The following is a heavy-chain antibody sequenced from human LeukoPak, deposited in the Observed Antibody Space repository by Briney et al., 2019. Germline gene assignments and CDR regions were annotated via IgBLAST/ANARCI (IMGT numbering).Heavy chain of an antibody. CDR1: GFTFSEYH. CDR3: ARWRTYSPPMDV. J-gene: IGHJ6*04. V-gene: IGHV3-11*04. Sequence: PGGSLRLSCAASGFTFSEYHMSWIRQAPGKGLEWVSYISSSGSTIYYADSVKGRFTISRDNAKNSLYLQMNSLRAEDTAVYYCARWRTYSPPMDVWGKGTTVTVSS. D-gene: IGHD3-16*01. CDR2: ISSSGSTI.